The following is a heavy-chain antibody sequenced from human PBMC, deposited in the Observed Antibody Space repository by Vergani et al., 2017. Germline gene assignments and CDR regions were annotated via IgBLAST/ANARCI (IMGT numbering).Heavy chain of an antibody. V-gene: IGHV4-59*11. D-gene: IGHD3-10*01. J-gene: IGHJ2*01. Sequence: QVQLQESGPGLVKSSETLSLTCSVSFDSIRNLYCNWIRQPPGKGLEWIGSIHYSENTNYNPSLKTRVTISVDTSKNQFSLTLTSVTAADTAVYYCARGRITMVRGVMGYFDLWGRGTLVTVSS. CDR1: FDSIRNLY. CDR3: ARGRITMVRGVMGYFDL. CDR2: IHYSENT.